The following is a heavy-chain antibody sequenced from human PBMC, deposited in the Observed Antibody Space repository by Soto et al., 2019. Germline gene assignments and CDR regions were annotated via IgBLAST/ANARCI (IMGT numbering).Heavy chain of an antibody. CDR1: GFAFNSYS. CDR3: AQVPRYSVTLPDDY. Sequence: VGSLRLSCAASGFAFNSYSMSWVRQAPGKGLEWVSGISSGGGSTWYADSVRGRFTISRDNSKNMLYLEIHGLRAEDTARYYCAQVPRYSVTLPDDYWGQRIPVTVSS. V-gene: IGHV3-23*01. D-gene: IGHD5-18*01. CDR2: ISSGGGST. J-gene: IGHJ4*02.